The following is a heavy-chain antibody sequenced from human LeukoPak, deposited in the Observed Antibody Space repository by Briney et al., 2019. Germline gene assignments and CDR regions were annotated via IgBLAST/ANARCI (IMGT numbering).Heavy chain of an antibody. CDR3: ALTRGGGYCSGGSCGDDAFDI. J-gene: IGHJ3*02. Sequence: GGSLRLSCAASGFTFSSYAMSWVRQAPGKGLEWGSAISGSGGSTYYADSVKGRFTISRDNSKNTLYLQMNRLRAEDTAVYYCALTRGGGYCSGGSCGDDAFDIWGQGTMVTVSS. CDR2: ISGSGGST. V-gene: IGHV3-23*01. CDR1: GFTFSSYA. D-gene: IGHD2-15*01.